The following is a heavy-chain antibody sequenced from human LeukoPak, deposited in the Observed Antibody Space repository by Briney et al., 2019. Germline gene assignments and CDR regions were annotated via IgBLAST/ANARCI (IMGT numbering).Heavy chain of an antibody. CDR3: ARQSHGSGYLDI. CDR2: IYRTGNT. V-gene: IGHV4-34*01. D-gene: IGHD3-10*01. CDR1: GGSFSGYY. J-gene: IGHJ2*01. Sequence: KPSETLSLTCAVYGGSFSGYYWSWIRQPPGKGLELIGEIYRTGNTNYNPSLRSRVSISVDTSKNQFSLKLSSVTAADTAMYYCARQSHGSGYLDIWGRGTLVTVSS.